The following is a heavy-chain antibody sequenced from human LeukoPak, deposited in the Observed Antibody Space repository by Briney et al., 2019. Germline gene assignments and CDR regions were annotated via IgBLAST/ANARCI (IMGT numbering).Heavy chain of an antibody. Sequence: PSETLSLTCAVSGGSISSGGHSWSWIRQPPGKGLEWIGYIYHRGSTTYNPSFKGRVTIAVDTSKDQFSLKLSSVTAADTAIYYCATVALTGWTFDPWGQGTLVTVSS. CDR1: GGSISSGGHS. CDR2: IYHRGST. V-gene: IGHV4-30-2*01. D-gene: IGHD7-27*01. J-gene: IGHJ5*02. CDR3: ATVALTGWTFDP.